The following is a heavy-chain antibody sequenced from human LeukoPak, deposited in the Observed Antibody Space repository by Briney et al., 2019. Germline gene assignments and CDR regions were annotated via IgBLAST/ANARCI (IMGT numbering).Heavy chain of an antibody. V-gene: IGHV1-46*01. J-gene: IGHJ5*02. Sequence: VASVKVSCKASGYTFTSYYMHWVRQAPGQGLEWMGLINPTGGSTGYAQKSQGRVTMTRDMSTSTDYMELSSLRSEDTAIYYCARDNSVGDNAWWFDPWGQGTLVTVSS. D-gene: IGHD1-26*01. CDR2: INPTGGST. CDR3: ARDNSVGDNAWWFDP. CDR1: GYTFTSYY.